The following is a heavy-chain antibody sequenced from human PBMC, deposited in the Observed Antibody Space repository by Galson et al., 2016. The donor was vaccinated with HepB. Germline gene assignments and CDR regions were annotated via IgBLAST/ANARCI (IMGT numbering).Heavy chain of an antibody. V-gene: IGHV4-39*01. Sequence: SETLSLTCSVSGGSISGSNYYWGWIRQPPGKGLEWIGTIYYSGSTYHSPYLKSRASISVDTSKNQFSLKLTSVTAADTAVYYCARHLRIAVAVFDSWGQGTLVTVSS. CDR3: ARHLRIAVAVFDS. CDR2: IYYSGST. CDR1: GGSISGSNYY. J-gene: IGHJ4*02. D-gene: IGHD6-19*01.